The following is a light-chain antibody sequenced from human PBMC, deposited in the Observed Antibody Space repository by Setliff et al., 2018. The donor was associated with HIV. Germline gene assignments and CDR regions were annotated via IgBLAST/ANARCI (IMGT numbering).Light chain of an antibody. CDR2: EVT. CDR3: CTYAGTSSLI. J-gene: IGLJ2*01. CDR1: SNDVGRYKY. Sequence: QSVLTQPRSVSGSPGQSVTISCTGSSNDVGRYKYVSWYQQRPGKAPKTMIYEVTKRPSGVPARFSGSRSGNTASLTISGLQAEDEADYYCCTYAGTSSLIFGGGTKGTVL. V-gene: IGLV2-11*01.